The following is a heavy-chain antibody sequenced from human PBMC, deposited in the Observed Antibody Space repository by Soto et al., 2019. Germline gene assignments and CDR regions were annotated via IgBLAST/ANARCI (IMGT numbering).Heavy chain of an antibody. V-gene: IGHV3-7*05. Sequence: EVQLVESGGGLVQPGGSLRLSCAASGLTLGDYWMNWVRQAPGKGLEWVANIKKDGSEKNYVDAVKGRFTISRDNTKNSPVLQTDCLRAENAAVYYSAAGPAWESEFWGPGTQVTVSS. CDR2: IKKDGSEK. CDR3: AAGPAWESEF. J-gene: IGHJ4*02. D-gene: IGHD1-26*01. CDR1: GLTLGDYW.